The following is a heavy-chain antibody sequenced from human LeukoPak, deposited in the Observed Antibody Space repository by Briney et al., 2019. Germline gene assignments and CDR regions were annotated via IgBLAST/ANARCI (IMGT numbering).Heavy chain of an antibody. CDR3: AKDADSGSYLVY. V-gene: IGHV3-23*01. D-gene: IGHD1-26*01. CDR1: GFTFSSYA. Sequence: GGSLRLSCAASGFTFSSYAMSWVRQAPGKGLEWVSAISGSGGSTYYADSVKGGFTISRENSKNAVYLQMNSLRAEDTAVYYCAKDADSGSYLVYWGQGTLVTVSS. CDR2: ISGSGGST. J-gene: IGHJ4*02.